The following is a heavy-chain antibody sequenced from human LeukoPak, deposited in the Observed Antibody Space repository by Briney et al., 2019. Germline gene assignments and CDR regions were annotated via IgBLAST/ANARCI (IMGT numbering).Heavy chain of an antibody. Sequence: ASVKVSCKASGYTFTGYYMHWVRQAPGQGLEWMGWINPNSGGTNYAQKFQGRVTMTRDTSISTAYMELSRLRSDDTAVYYCAIGSGYCSAGSCYTAFDYWGQGTLVTVSS. V-gene: IGHV1-2*02. J-gene: IGHJ4*02. CDR3: AIGSGYCSAGSCYTAFDY. D-gene: IGHD2-15*01. CDR1: GYTFTGYY. CDR2: INPNSGGT.